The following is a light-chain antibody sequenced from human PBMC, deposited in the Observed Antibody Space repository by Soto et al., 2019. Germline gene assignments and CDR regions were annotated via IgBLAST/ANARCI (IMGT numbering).Light chain of an antibody. CDR1: SSDVGGYNY. Sequence: QSVLTQPASVSGSPGQSITISCTGTSSDVGGYNYVSWYQQHPGKAPKLMIYEVSNRPSGVSNRFSGSKSGNTASLPISGLQAEDEADYYCSSYTSSSTSRYVFGTGTKVTVL. CDR2: EVS. V-gene: IGLV2-14*01. J-gene: IGLJ1*01. CDR3: SSYTSSSTSRYV.